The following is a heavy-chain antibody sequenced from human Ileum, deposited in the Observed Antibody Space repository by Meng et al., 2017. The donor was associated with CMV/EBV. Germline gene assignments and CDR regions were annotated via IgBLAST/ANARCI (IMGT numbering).Heavy chain of an antibody. CDR3: VREGYESSGHHPGY. V-gene: IGHV3-53*01. D-gene: IGHD3-22*01. CDR1: GVIVSSDS. CDR2: ISSGGST. Sequence: ASGVIVSSDSMSWVRQAAGKGLEWVSLISSGGSTYYADSVKGRFTISRDNSKNTLYLQMNSLRAEDTAVYYCVREGYESSGHHPGYWGQGTLVTVSS. J-gene: IGHJ4*02.